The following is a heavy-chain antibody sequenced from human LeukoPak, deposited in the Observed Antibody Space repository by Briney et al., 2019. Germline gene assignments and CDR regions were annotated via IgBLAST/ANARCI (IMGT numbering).Heavy chain of an antibody. CDR3: AKWIDGESDVSYYYGMDV. D-gene: IGHD3-10*01. J-gene: IGHJ6*02. V-gene: IGHV3-23*01. CDR1: GFTFSSYA. CDR2: ISGSGGST. Sequence: GGSLRLSCAASGFTFSSYAMSWVRQAPGKGLEWVSAISGSGGSTYYADSVKGRFTISRDNSKNTLYLQMNSLRAEDTAVYYCAKWIDGESDVSYYYGMDVWGQGTTVTVSS.